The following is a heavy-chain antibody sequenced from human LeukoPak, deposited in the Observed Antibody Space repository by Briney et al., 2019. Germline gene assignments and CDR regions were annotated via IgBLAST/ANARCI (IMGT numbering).Heavy chain of an antibody. CDR2: MNPNSGNT. Sequence: GASVKVSCKASGYTFTCYDINWVRQATGQGLEWMGWMNPNSGNTGYAQKFQGRVTMTRNTSISTAYMELSSLRSEDTAVYYCARDYIFPMVRGVIRSPTGYWGQGTLVTVSS. V-gene: IGHV1-8*01. J-gene: IGHJ4*02. CDR3: ARDYIFPMVRGVIRSPTGY. D-gene: IGHD3-10*01. CDR1: GYTFTCYD.